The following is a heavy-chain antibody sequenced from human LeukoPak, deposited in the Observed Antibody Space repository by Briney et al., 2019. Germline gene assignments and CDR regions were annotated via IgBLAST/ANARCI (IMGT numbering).Heavy chain of an antibody. J-gene: IGHJ6*03. Sequence: GGSLRLSCAASGFTFSSYWMHWVRQAPGMGLEWVSLISWDGGSTYYADSVKGRFTISRDNSKNSLYLQMNSLRAEDTALYYCAKARGLPPYYYYMDVWGKGTTVTVSS. CDR3: AKARGLPPYYYYMDV. V-gene: IGHV3-43D*04. CDR2: ISWDGGST. CDR1: GFTFSSYW.